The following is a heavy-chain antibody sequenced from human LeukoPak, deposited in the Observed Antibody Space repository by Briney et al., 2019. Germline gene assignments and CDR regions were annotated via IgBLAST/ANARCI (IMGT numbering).Heavy chain of an antibody. Sequence: ASVKVSCKASGHTFTNYGITWVRQAPGQGLEWMGWISAYNGNTNYAQKFQGRVTMTTDTSTNTVYMELRSLRSDDTAVYYCAREALGSHMDVWGKGTTVTVSS. CDR1: GHTFTNYG. J-gene: IGHJ6*03. CDR2: ISAYNGNT. V-gene: IGHV1-18*01. CDR3: AREALGSHMDV.